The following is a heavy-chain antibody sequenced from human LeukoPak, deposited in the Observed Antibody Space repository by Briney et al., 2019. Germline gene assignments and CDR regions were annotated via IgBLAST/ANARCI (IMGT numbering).Heavy chain of an antibody. V-gene: IGHV3-53*01. CDR1: GFTVSSNY. CDR2: IYSGGST. D-gene: IGHD5-18*01. CDR3: ARVGYSYGYPYYYMDV. J-gene: IGHJ6*03. Sequence: PGGSLRLSCAASGFTVSSNYMSWVRQAPGKGLEWVSVIYSGGSTYYADSVKGRFTISRDNSKNTLYLQMNSLRAEDTAVYYCARVGYSYGYPYYYMDVWGKGTTVTVSS.